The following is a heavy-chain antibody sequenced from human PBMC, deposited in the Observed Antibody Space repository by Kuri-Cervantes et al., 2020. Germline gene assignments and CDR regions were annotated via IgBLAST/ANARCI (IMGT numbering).Heavy chain of an antibody. CDR1: GVSVTTSGMR. V-gene: IGHV2-70*04. J-gene: IGHJ4*02. CDR2: IDWDDNK. Sequence: SGPTQVKPTQTRSLTCTFSGVSVTTSGMRVSWIRQPPGKDLEWLARIDWDDNKFYSTSLKARPTISKDTSKNQVVLTMINMDPVDTGTYYCARIGPPVDCWGQGTLVTVSS. CDR3: ARIGPPVDC.